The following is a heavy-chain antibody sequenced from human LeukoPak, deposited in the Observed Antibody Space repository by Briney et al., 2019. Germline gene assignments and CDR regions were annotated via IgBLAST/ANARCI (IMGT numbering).Heavy chain of an antibody. V-gene: IGHV4-38-2*01. CDR1: GYSISSGYY. J-gene: IGHJ4*02. CDR2: IYHSGST. CDR3: ARHRCGGDCYSDY. Sequence: SETLSLTCAVSGYSISSGYYWGWIRQPPGKGLEWIGSIYHSGSTYYNPSLKSRVTISVDTSKNQFSLKLSSVTAADTAVYYCARHRCGGDCYSDYWGQGTLVTASS. D-gene: IGHD2-21*01.